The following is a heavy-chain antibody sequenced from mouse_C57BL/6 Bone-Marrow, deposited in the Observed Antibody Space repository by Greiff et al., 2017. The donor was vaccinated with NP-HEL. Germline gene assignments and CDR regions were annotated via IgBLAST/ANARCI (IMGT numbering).Heavy chain of an antibody. V-gene: IGHV1-19*01. CDR2: INPYNGGT. D-gene: IGHD1-1*01. Sequence: VQLQQSGPVLVKPGASVKMSCKASGYTFTDYYMNWVKQSHGKSLEWIGVINPYNGGTSYNQKFKGKATLTVDKSSSTAYMELNSLTSEDSAVYYCARWDYGSSYWYFDVWGTGTTVTVSS. CDR3: ARWDYGSSYWYFDV. CDR1: GYTFTDYY. J-gene: IGHJ1*03.